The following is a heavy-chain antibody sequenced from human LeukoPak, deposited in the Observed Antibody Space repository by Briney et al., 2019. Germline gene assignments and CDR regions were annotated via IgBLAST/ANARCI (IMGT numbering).Heavy chain of an antibody. CDR3: ARCLGELSLTPGKSDY. Sequence: GGSLRLSCAASGFTFSSYSMNWVRQAPGKGLEWVSSISSSSSYIYYADSVKGRFTISRDNAKNSLYLQMNSLRAEDTAVYYCARCLGELSLTPGKSDYWGQGILVTVSS. CDR1: GFTFSSYS. J-gene: IGHJ4*02. D-gene: IGHD3-16*02. CDR2: ISSSSSYI. V-gene: IGHV3-21*01.